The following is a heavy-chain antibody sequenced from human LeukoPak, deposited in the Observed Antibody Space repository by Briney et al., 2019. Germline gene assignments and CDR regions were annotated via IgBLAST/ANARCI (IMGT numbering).Heavy chain of an antibody. Sequence: SETLSLTCTVSGGSISSGGYYWSWIRQPPGKGLEWIGYIYHSGSTYYNPSLKSRVTISVDRSKNQFSLKLSSVTAADTAVYYCARGGVGATILPFDYWGQGTLVTVSS. J-gene: IGHJ4*02. V-gene: IGHV4-30-2*01. CDR3: ARGGVGATILPFDY. D-gene: IGHD1-26*01. CDR2: IYHSGST. CDR1: GGSISSGGYY.